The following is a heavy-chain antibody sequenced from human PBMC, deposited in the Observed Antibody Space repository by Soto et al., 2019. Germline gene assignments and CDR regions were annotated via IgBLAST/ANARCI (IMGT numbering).Heavy chain of an antibody. CDR2: IWYDGSNK. J-gene: IGHJ6*02. D-gene: IGHD6-19*01. CDR3: ARDPYSGWYNNDYYFGMDV. V-gene: IGHV3-33*01. Sequence: QVQLVESGGGVVQPGRSLRLSCAASGFTFSSYGMHWVRQAPGKGLEWVAVIWYDGSNKYYADSVKGRFTISRDNSKNTLYLQMNSLRAEDTAVYYCARDPYSGWYNNDYYFGMDVLGQGTTVTVSS. CDR1: GFTFSSYG.